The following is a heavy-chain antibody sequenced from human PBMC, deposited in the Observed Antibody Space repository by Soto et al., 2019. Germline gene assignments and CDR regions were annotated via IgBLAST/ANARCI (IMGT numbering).Heavy chain of an antibody. J-gene: IGHJ4*02. CDR1: GGSISSYY. V-gene: IGHV4-59*01. Sequence: ASEILSLTCTVSGGSISSYYWSWIRQPPGKGLEWIGYIYYSGSTNYNPSLKSRVTISVDTSKNQFSLKLSSVTAADTAVYYCASSGYSYGDFDYWGQGTLVTVSS. CDR2: IYYSGST. D-gene: IGHD5-18*01. CDR3: ASSGYSYGDFDY.